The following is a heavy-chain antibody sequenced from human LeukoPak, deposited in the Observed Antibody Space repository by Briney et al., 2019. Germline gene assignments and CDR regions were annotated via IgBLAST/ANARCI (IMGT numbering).Heavy chain of an antibody. Sequence: GGSLRLSCAASGFTFSSYWMHWVRQAPGKGLVWVSRINSDGSSTSYADSVKGRFTISRDNAKNTLYLQMNSLRAEDTAVYYCARSQYYYDSSGYVNGMDVWGQGTTVTVSS. CDR3: ARSQYYYDSSGYVNGMDV. CDR1: GFTFSSYW. CDR2: INSDGSST. D-gene: IGHD3-22*01. V-gene: IGHV3-74*01. J-gene: IGHJ6*02.